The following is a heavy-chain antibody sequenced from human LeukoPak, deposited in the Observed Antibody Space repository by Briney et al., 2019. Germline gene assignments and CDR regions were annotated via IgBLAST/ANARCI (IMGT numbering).Heavy chain of an antibody. J-gene: IGHJ4*02. V-gene: IGHV3-30-3*01. CDR3: ARDPLYTNSPPSYFDY. CDR2: ISYDGTNK. CDR1: GFTFSSYA. D-gene: IGHD2-2*02. Sequence: GRSLRLSCAASGFTFSSYAMNWVRQAPGKGLEWVAIISYDGTNKDYADSVKGRFTISRDNSRNTLYLQMNSLRAEDTAVYHCARDPLYTNSPPSYFDYWGQGTPVTVSS.